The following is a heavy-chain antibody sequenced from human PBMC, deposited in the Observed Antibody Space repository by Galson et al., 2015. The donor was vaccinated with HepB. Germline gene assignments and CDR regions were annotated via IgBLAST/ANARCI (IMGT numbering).Heavy chain of an antibody. V-gene: IGHV3-74*01. Sequence: SLRLSCAASGFTFSSYWMHWVRQAPGKGLVWVSRINSDGSSTSYADSVKGRFTISRDNAKNTLYLQMNSLRAEDTAVYYCARDPSYYDILTGYYLPLDAFDIWGQGTMVTVSS. D-gene: IGHD3-9*01. CDR1: GFTFSSYW. CDR2: INSDGSST. J-gene: IGHJ3*02. CDR3: ARDPSYYDILTGYYLPLDAFDI.